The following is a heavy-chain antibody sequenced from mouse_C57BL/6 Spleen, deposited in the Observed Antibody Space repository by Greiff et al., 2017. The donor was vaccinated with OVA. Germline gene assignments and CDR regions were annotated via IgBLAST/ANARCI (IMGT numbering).Heavy chain of an antibody. Sequence: EVKLVESEGGLVQPGSSMKLSCTASGFTFSDYYMAWVRQVPEKGLEWVANINYDGSSTYYLDSLKSRFIISRDNAKNILYLQMSSLKSEDTATYYCARDSSGYEDAMDYWGQGTSVTVSS. D-gene: IGHD3-2*02. J-gene: IGHJ4*01. CDR2: INYDGSST. CDR3: ARDSSGYEDAMDY. CDR1: GFTFSDYY. V-gene: IGHV5-16*01.